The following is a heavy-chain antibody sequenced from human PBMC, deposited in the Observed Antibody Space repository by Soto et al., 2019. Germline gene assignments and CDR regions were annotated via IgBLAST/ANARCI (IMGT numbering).Heavy chain of an antibody. CDR3: ATGRSTRFDP. CDR2: ISFDGTAK. CDR1: GFTFNRYG. Sequence: SGGSLRLSCVDSGFTFNRYGMHWVRQAPGKGLEWVAEISFDGTAKYYAESVKGRFTVSRDNGNNTLHLEMNSLGAKDTAVYFCATGRSTRFDPWGQGTLVTVSS. J-gene: IGHJ5*02. V-gene: IGHV3-30*03. D-gene: IGHD1-1*01.